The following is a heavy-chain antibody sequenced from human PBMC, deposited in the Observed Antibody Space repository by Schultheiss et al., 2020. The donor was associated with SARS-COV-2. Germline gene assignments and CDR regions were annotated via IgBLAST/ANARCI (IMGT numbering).Heavy chain of an antibody. J-gene: IGHJ4*02. Sequence: GGSLRLSCAASGFTFSSYEMNWVRQAPGKGLEWVSYISSSGSTIYYADSVKGRFTISRDNAKNSLYLQMNSLRAEDTAVYYCARDTSYSSSWYDYWGQGTLVTVSS. CDR1: GFTFSSYE. CDR2: ISSSGSTI. CDR3: ARDTSYSSSWYDY. V-gene: IGHV3-48*03. D-gene: IGHD6-13*01.